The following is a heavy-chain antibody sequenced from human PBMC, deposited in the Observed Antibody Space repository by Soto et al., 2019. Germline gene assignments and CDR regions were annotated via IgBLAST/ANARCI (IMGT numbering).Heavy chain of an antibody. Sequence: QVQLVQSGAEVKKPGSSVKVSCKASGGTFSRYAISWVRQAPGQGLEWMGGIIPIFDTANYAQKFQGRVTITADESTSTAYMELSSLRSEDTAVYYCARQGAALRDYYYGMDVWGQGTTVTVSS. V-gene: IGHV1-69*12. CDR2: IIPIFDTA. CDR1: GGTFSRYA. D-gene: IGHD6-25*01. J-gene: IGHJ6*02. CDR3: ARQGAALRDYYYGMDV.